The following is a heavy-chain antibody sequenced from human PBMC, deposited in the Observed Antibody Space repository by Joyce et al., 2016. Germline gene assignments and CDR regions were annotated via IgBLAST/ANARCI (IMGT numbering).Heavy chain of an antibody. Sequence: VQLVESGGGLVKPGGSLRLSCAASGFTFSSYSMSWVRQAPGKGLEWVASLRSSSSYIKYTDSVKGRFTISRDNAKNSLYLQMNSLRGEDTAVYYCARSSYTNGIFDYWGQGTLVTVSS. CDR3: ARSSYTNGIFDY. CDR2: LRSSSSYI. V-gene: IGHV3-21*01. J-gene: IGHJ4*02. CDR1: GFTFSSYS. D-gene: IGHD2-8*01.